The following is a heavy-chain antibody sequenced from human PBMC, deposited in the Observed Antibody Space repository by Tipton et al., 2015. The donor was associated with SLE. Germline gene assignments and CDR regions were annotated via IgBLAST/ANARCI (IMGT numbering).Heavy chain of an antibody. CDR2: SYYSGTT. CDR3: ARTQYCGDCYGDAFDV. J-gene: IGHJ3*01. Sequence: TLSLTCSVSGASISSGSYYWSWVRQPAGKGLEWIGYSYYSGTTNYNPSLKSRVTISVDTSKNQFSLNLSSVTAADTAVYYCARTQYCGDCYGDAFDVWGQGTLVTVSS. V-gene: IGHV4-61*09. D-gene: IGHD2-21*01. CDR1: GASISSGSYY.